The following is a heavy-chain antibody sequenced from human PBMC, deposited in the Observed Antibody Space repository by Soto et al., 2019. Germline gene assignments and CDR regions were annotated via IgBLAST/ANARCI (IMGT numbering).Heavy chain of an antibody. CDR1: GFTFSSYS. Sequence: EVQLVESGGGLVKPGGSPRLSCAASGFTFSSYSMNWVRQAPGKGLEWVSSISSSSSYIYYADSVKGRFTISRDNAKNSLYLQMNSLRAEDTAVYYCATGRDGYNLPDWGQGTLVTVSS. J-gene: IGHJ4*02. D-gene: IGHD5-12*01. CDR3: ATGRDGYNLPD. V-gene: IGHV3-21*01. CDR2: ISSSSSYI.